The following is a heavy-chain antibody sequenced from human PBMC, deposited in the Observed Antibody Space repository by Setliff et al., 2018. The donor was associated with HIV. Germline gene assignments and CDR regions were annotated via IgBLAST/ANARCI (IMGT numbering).Heavy chain of an antibody. J-gene: IGHJ3*02. CDR1: GFAFSSYS. CDR3: ARDWGVVWSFDM. Sequence: PGGSLRLSCTASGFAFSSYSMHWVRQPSGRGLEWVAIILYDESHAYYADSVKGRFTISRDNSWNTLDLQMDNLRPDDTAIYYCARDWGVVWSFDMWGQGTMVTVSS. D-gene: IGHD3-16*01. CDR2: ILYDESHA. V-gene: IGHV3-30*04.